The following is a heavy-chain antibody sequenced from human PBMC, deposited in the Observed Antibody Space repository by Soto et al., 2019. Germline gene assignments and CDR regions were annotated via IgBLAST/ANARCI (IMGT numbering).Heavy chain of an antibody. CDR3: DRGKPGEIKLGGNIFVINSDAFDI. V-gene: IGHV1-69*01. CDR1: GGTFSSYA. Sequence: QVQLVQSGAEVKKPGSSVKVSCKASGGTFSSYAISWVRQAPGQGLEWLGGMVPIIGAAQYAYKFWARVNIIVMELTIIAYLVLSSLRSDETAVYYCDRGKPGEIKLGGNIFVINSDAFDIWDGGKMDTDTS. D-gene: IGHD3-16*01. J-gene: IGHJ3*02. CDR2: MVPIIGAA.